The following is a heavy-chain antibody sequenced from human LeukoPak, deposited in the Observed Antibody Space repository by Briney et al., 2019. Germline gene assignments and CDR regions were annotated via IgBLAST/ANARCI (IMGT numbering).Heavy chain of an antibody. CDR3: ARALGSAIFGVSPSFDP. V-gene: IGHV1-8*03. Sequence: ASVKVSCKASGYTFTSYDINWVRQATGQGLEWMGWMNPNSGNTGYAQKFQGRVTITRNTSISTAYMELSSLRSEDTAVYYCARALGSAIFGVSPSFDPWGQGTLVTVSS. CDR1: GYTFTSYD. J-gene: IGHJ5*02. D-gene: IGHD3-3*01. CDR2: MNPNSGNT.